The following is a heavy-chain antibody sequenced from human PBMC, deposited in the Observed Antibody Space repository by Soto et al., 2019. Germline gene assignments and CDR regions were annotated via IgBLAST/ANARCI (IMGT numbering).Heavy chain of an antibody. D-gene: IGHD3-22*01. Sequence: ASVKVSCQVSGYTLTELSMHWVRQAPGKGLEWIGGFDPEDGETIYAQKFQGRVTMTEDTSTDTAYMDLSSLRSEDTAVYYCATDFVIRGFYDSSGYYGLDFDYWGQGTLVTVSS. J-gene: IGHJ4*02. V-gene: IGHV1-24*01. CDR1: GYTLTELS. CDR2: FDPEDGET. CDR3: ATDFVIRGFYDSSGYYGLDFDY.